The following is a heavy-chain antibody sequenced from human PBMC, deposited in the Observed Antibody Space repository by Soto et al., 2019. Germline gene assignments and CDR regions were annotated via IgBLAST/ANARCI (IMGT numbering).Heavy chain of an antibody. D-gene: IGHD2-2*01. CDR1: GGSISTYY. V-gene: IGHV4-59*01. CDR3: VRGRAQLRRGAFDM. Sequence: QVQLQESGPGLVKPSETLSLNCTVSGGSISTYYWSWIRQPPGKGLEWIGYIYYSGSTNYNPSLKSRVTISVDSSKNQCSLRLNSVTAADTASYYCVRGRAQLRRGAFDMWGQGTMVTVSS. CDR2: IYYSGST. J-gene: IGHJ3*02.